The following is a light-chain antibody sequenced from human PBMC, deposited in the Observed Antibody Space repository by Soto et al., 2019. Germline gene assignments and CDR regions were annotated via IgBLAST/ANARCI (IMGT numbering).Light chain of an antibody. CDR1: QSISSW. CDR3: QQYNSYPLT. Sequence: DIQMTQSPSTLSSSVGYVVAITCRSSQSISSWLAWYHQKPGKAPKLLIYDASSLESGVPSRFSGSGSGTEFTLTISSLQPDDFATYYCQQYNSYPLTFGGGTKVDIK. CDR2: DAS. J-gene: IGKJ4*01. V-gene: IGKV1-5*01.